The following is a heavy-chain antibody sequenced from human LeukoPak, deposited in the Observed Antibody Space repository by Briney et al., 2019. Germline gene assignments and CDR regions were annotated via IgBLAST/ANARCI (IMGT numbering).Heavy chain of an antibody. D-gene: IGHD5/OR15-5a*01. V-gene: IGHV3-33*01. CDR2: IWYDGSNE. CDR1: GFTFSSYG. J-gene: IGHJ4*02. CDR3: AADDPVSY. Sequence: PGGSLRLSCAASGFTFSSYGMNWVRQAPGKGLEWVAVIWYDGSNEYYVDSVKGRFTISRDNSKNTLYLQMNSLRVEDTAVYYCAADDPVSYWGQGTLVSVSS.